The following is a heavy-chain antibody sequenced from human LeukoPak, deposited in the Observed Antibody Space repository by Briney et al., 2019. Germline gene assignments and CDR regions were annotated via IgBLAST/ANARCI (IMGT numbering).Heavy chain of an antibody. CDR3: ARESITMVRGVHNNWFDP. J-gene: IGHJ5*02. CDR2: IYYSGST. V-gene: IGHV4-31*03. CDR1: GGSISSGGYY. Sequence: SETLSLTCTVSGGSISSGGYYWSWIRQHPGKGLEWIGYIYYSGSTYYNPSLKSRVTISVDTSKNQFSLKLSSVTAADTAVYYCARESITMVRGVHNNWFDPWGQGTLVTVSS. D-gene: IGHD3-10*01.